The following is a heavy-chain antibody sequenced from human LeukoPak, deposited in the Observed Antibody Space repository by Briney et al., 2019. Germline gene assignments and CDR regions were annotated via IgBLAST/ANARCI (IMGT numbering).Heavy chain of an antibody. D-gene: IGHD6-19*01. Sequence: ASVKVSCTASGYTFTGYYMYWVRQAPGQGLEWMGWINPNSGGTNYAQKFQGRVTMTRDTSISTDYMELSRLRSDDTAVYCCARVIAVTGTLGWFDPWGQGTLVTVSS. CDR1: GYTFTGYY. CDR2: INPNSGGT. J-gene: IGHJ5*02. V-gene: IGHV1-2*02. CDR3: ARVIAVTGTLGWFDP.